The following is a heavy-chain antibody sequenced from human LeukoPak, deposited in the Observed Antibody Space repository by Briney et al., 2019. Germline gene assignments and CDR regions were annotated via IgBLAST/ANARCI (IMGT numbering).Heavy chain of an antibody. V-gene: IGHV4-31*03. Sequence: SETLSLTCTVSGASISSDGDYWSWIRQHPGKGLEWLGHFYTSASIYYKPSLKTRLTISADTSKNQFSLRLRSVTAADTAVYYCARVAGSSWYYYYGMDVWGQGTTVTVSS. CDR3: ARVAGSSWYYYYGMDV. CDR1: GASISSDGDY. CDR2: FYTSASI. D-gene: IGHD6-13*01. J-gene: IGHJ6*02.